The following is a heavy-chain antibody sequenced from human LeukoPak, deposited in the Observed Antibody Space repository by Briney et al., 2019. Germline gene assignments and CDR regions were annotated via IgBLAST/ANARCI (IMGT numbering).Heavy chain of an antibody. CDR1: GFTLSSYW. D-gene: IGHD1-1*01. CDR2: MKQDASER. V-gene: IGHV3-7*01. CDR3: ARYKPQYRWDLYYFDY. J-gene: IGHJ4*02. Sequence: GGSLRLSCAASGFTLSSYWMSWVRQAPGKGLEWVANMKQDASERYYVDSVKVRFTISRDNAKNSLYLEMNSLRAEDTSVYYCARYKPQYRWDLYYFDYWGQGTLVTVSS.